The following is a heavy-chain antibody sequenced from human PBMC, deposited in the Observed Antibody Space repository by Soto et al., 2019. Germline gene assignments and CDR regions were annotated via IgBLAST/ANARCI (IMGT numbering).Heavy chain of an antibody. CDR1: GFTFSNYG. D-gene: IGHD4-17*01. CDR3: AKDHLTTTVTTVGY. Sequence: QVQLVESGGGVVQPGRSLRLSCAASGFTFSNYGMHWVRQAPGKGLEWVAVISYHGSDKYYADSVKGRFTISRDNSKNTLYLQMDSLRAEDTAVYYCAKDHLTTTVTTVGYWGRGTLVTVSS. CDR2: ISYHGSDK. J-gene: IGHJ4*02. V-gene: IGHV3-30*18.